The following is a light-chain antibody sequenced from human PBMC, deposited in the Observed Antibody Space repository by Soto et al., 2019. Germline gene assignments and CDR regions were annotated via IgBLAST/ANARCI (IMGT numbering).Light chain of an antibody. J-gene: IGKJ2*01. CDR2: GAS. CDR3: QQYTNWPYT. V-gene: IGKV3-15*01. CDR1: HSVGSN. Sequence: EIVMPQSPATLSVSPGERASLSCRASHSVGSNLAWYQQTAGQAPRLLIYGASTRATGIPARFSGSGSGTEFTLTISSLQSEDFAVYACQQYTNWPYTFGQGTKLESK.